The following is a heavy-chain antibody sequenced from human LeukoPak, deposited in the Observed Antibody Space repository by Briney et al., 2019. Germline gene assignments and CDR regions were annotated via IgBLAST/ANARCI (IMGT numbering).Heavy chain of an antibody. Sequence: SETLSLTCAVYGGSFSGYYWSWIRQPPGKGLEWIGEINHSGSTNYNPSLKSRVTISVDTSKNQFSLKLSSVTAADTAVYYCARFSSYYDFWSGYPAKFDYWGQGTLVTVSS. CDR2: INHSGST. V-gene: IGHV4-34*01. CDR1: GGSFSGYY. D-gene: IGHD3-3*01. CDR3: ARFSSYYDFWSGYPAKFDY. J-gene: IGHJ4*02.